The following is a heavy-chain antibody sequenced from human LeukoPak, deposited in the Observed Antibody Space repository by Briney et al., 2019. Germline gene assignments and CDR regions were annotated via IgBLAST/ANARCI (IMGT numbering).Heavy chain of an antibody. CDR2: IKKGGSAK. CDR3: AKVEASGYDYGAFDY. J-gene: IGHJ4*02. Sequence: GGSLRLSCAASGFTFSSYEMNWVRQAPGKGLQWVANIKKGGSAKYYVDSVKGPFTIARDNAKNSLYLQMNSLGAEDTAVYYCAKVEASGYDYGAFDYWGQGTLVTVSS. V-gene: IGHV3-7*01. D-gene: IGHD5-12*01. CDR1: GFTFSSYE.